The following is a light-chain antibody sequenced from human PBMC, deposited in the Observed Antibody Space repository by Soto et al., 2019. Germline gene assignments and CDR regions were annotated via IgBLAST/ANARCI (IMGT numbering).Light chain of an antibody. V-gene: IGLV2-14*01. CDR2: EVS. J-gene: IGLJ1*01. CDR3: SSYTSSSTPYV. Sequence: QSALTQPACVSGSHGQSITISCTGTSSDVGGYNYVSWYQQHPGKAPKLMIYEVSNRPSGVSNRFSGSKSGNTASLTISGLQAEDEADYYCSSYTSSSTPYVFGTGTKLTAL. CDR1: SSDVGGYNY.